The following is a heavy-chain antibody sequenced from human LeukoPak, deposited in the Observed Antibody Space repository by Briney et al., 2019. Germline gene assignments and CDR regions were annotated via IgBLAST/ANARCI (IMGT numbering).Heavy chain of an antibody. Sequence: GESLKISCRASGYIFTSYWLGWVRQTPDKGLEWVGIIHPGDSDTRYSPSFQGQVTISADKSISTAYLQWSSLKASDTAIYYCARKGISSYYGMDVWGQGTTVTVSS. CDR1: GYIFTSYW. V-gene: IGHV5-51*01. CDR2: IHPGDSDT. CDR3: ARKGISSYYGMDV. J-gene: IGHJ6*02. D-gene: IGHD6-6*01.